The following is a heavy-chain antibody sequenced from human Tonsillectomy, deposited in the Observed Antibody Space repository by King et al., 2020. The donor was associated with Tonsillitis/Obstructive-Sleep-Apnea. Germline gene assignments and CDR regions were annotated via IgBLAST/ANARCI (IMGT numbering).Heavy chain of an antibody. Sequence: VQLVESGGGLVQPGGSLRLSCAASGFTFSSYAMSLVRQAPGKGLEWVSAISGSGGSTYYADSVKGRVTISRDNSKNTLYLQNNSLRAEDTAVYYCAKDKAAGSLRGYFDYWGQGTLVTVSS. J-gene: IGHJ4*02. V-gene: IGHV3-23*04. CDR2: ISGSGGST. CDR1: GFTFSSYA. CDR3: AKDKAAGSLRGYFDY. D-gene: IGHD6-13*01.